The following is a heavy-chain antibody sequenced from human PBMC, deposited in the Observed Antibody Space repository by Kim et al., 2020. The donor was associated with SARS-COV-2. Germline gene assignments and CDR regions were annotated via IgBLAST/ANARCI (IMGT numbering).Heavy chain of an antibody. D-gene: IGHD2-15*01. V-gene: IGHV3-23*01. CDR3: AKDLGDIGRIFDY. J-gene: IGHJ4*02. Sequence: SADSLKGRFTISRDNSKNTLYLQMNSLRAGDTAVYYCAKDLGDIGRIFDYWGQGTLVTVSS.